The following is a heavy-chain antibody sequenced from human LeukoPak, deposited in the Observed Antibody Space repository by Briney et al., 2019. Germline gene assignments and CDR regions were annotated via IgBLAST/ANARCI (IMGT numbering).Heavy chain of an antibody. CDR1: GFSFSDAW. D-gene: IGHD4-17*01. CDR3: TTDAQSTTVTVWNDY. CDR2: IESKTDGGTT. J-gene: IGHJ4*02. V-gene: IGHV3-15*04. Sequence: GGSHRLSCAASGFSFSDAWMSWVRQIPGKGLEWVGRIESKTDGGTTDYAAPVKGRFTISRDDSKNTLYLQMNSLKTEDTAVYYCTTDAQSTTVTVWNDYWGQGTLVTVSS.